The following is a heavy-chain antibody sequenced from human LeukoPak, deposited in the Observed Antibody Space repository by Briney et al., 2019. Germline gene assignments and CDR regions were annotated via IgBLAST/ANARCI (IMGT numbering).Heavy chain of an antibody. Sequence: PGGSLRLSCAASGFTFSSYAMSWVRQAPGKGLEWVSAISGSGGSTYYADSVKGRFTISRDNSKNTLYLQMNSLRAEDTAVYHCAKESVVVVAATPTSHFDYWGQGTLVTVSS. J-gene: IGHJ4*02. CDR3: AKESVVVVAATPTSHFDY. CDR2: ISGSGGST. D-gene: IGHD2-15*01. V-gene: IGHV3-23*01. CDR1: GFTFSSYA.